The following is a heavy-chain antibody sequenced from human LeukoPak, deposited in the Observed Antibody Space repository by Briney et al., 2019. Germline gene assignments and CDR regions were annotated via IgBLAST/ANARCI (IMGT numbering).Heavy chain of an antibody. Sequence: GGSLRLSCAASGFSFRSSVMSWVRQAPGKGLEWVSTFSGSSGNTYYADSVKGRFTISSDNSKNTLYLQMNSLRDEDTAVYYCAKRGKYFFDHRGQGILVTVSS. CDR3: AKRGKYFFDH. J-gene: IGHJ4*02. D-gene: IGHD3-16*01. CDR2: FSGSSGNT. V-gene: IGHV3-23*01. CDR1: GFSFRSSV.